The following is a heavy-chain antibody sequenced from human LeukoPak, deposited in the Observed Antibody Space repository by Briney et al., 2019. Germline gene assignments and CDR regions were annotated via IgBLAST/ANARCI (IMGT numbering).Heavy chain of an antibody. J-gene: IGHJ4*02. V-gene: IGHV3-23*01. Sequence: GGSLRLSCAASGFTLNNYAMSWVRQAPGKGLEWDSATSSSDAGTYRADSVRGRFTISRDNSKNTLYLQMNSLRAEDAAVYYCARAPVTSCSGVLCYPFDYWGQGTLVTVSS. D-gene: IGHD2-15*01. CDR3: ARAPVTSCSGVLCYPFDY. CDR2: TSSSDAGT. CDR1: GFTLNNYA.